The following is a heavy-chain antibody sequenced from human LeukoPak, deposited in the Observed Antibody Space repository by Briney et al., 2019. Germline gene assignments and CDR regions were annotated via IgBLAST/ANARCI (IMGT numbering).Heavy chain of an antibody. Sequence: SETLSLTCTVSGGSISSSSYYWGWIRQPPGKGLEWIGSVYYSGSTYYNPSLKSRATISVDTSKNQFSLKLSSVTAADTAVYYCARVSGYYYVYFQHWGQGTLVTVSS. V-gene: IGHV4-39*01. CDR3: ARVSGYYYVYFQH. CDR1: GGSISSSSYY. J-gene: IGHJ1*01. CDR2: VYYSGST. D-gene: IGHD3-22*01.